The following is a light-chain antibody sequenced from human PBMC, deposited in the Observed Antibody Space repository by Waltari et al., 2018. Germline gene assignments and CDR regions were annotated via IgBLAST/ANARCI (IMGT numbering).Light chain of an antibody. CDR3: GSYSGTTTYV. CDR1: GSDVGGYNS. J-gene: IGLJ1*01. CDR2: DVS. Sequence: QSALAQPASVSGSPGQSVTISCTGTGSDVGGYNSVSMYQQHPGKVPKIIIYDVSVRPSGISSRLSGSKSGNTAYLTISGLQAEDEADYYCGSYSGTTTYVFGTGTYVTVL. V-gene: IGLV2-14*03.